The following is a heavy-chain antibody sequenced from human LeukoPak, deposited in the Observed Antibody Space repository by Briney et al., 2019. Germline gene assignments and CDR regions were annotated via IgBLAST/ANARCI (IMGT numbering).Heavy chain of an antibody. Sequence: PGGSLRLSCAASGFTFRVYAISWVRQAPGKGLEWVSTISGSGDSAFYADSVKGRFTSSRDNSKNTLYLQMNSLRAEDTAVYYCAKSCGGGSCYTDYWGQGTLVTVSS. CDR3: AKSCGGGSCYTDY. V-gene: IGHV3-23*01. CDR2: ISGSGDSA. CDR1: GFTFRVYA. D-gene: IGHD2-15*01. J-gene: IGHJ4*02.